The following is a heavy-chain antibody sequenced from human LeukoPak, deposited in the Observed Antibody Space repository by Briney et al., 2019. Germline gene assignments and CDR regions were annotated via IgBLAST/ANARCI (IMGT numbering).Heavy chain of an antibody. J-gene: IGHJ6*02. CDR2: IHSSGFA. CDR3: VSSRVATPPYNYGMDV. D-gene: IGHD3-3*01. V-gene: IGHV4-61*02. Sequence: SETLSLTCNVSGESISSGNYYWTWIRQPACKGLEWIGRIHSSGFANYNRSLKSRVTISRDTSKNQLSLKVSSVTAADTAVYFCVSSRVATPPYNYGMDVWGQGTTVVVSS. CDR1: GESISSGNYY.